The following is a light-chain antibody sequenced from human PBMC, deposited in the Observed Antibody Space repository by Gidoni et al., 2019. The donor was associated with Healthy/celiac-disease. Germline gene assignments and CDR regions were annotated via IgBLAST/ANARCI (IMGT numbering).Light chain of an antibody. CDR1: QSISSY. V-gene: IGKV1-39*01. Sequence: DIQMTQSPSSLSASVGDRVTIPCRASQSISSYLDWYQQKPGKATKLLIYAASSLQSGVPSRFSGSGSGTDFTLTISSLQPEDFATYYCQQSYSNPPAFGQGTKVEIK. CDR2: AAS. J-gene: IGKJ1*01. CDR3: QQSYSNPPA.